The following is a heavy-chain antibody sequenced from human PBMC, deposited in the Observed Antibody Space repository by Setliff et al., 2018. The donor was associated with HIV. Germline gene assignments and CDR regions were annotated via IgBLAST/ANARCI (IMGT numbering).Heavy chain of an antibody. CDR3: VRVTYYYYYYMDV. V-gene: IGHV4-38-2*01. CDR2: INHKGNT. Sequence: SETLSLTCAVSGYSISSGYYWGWIRQPPGKGLEWIGEINHKGNTNFNPSLKSRVTLSVDTSKNQFSLKLRSVTAADTAVYYCVRVTYYYYYYMDVWGEGTTVTVSS. J-gene: IGHJ6*03. D-gene: IGHD5-18*01. CDR1: GYSISSGYY.